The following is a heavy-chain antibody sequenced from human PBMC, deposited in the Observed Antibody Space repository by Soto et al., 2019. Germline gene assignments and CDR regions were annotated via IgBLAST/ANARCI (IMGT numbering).Heavy chain of an antibody. D-gene: IGHD3-16*02. CDR2: IKQDGSEK. CDR3: ARDGTGAPVWGNYRADY. CDR1: GFTFSRYW. V-gene: IGHV3-7*03. J-gene: IGHJ4*01. Sequence: EVQLLESGGGLVQPGGSLRLSCVASGFTFSRYWMSWVRQAPGKGLEWVANIKQDGSEKYYVDSVKGRFTISRDNAKNSLYLQMNSLRVDDTALYYCARDGTGAPVWGNYRADYWGHGALVTVSS.